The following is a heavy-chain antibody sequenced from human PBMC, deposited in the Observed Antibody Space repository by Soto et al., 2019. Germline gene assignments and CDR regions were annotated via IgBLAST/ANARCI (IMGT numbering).Heavy chain of an antibody. V-gene: IGHV1-69*13. Sequence: SVKVSCKASGGAFSSYAISWVRQAPGQGLEWMGGIIPIFGTAYYAQKFEGRVTITADESTSTAYMELSSLRSEDTAVYYCARAKVSADYYYYYGMDVWGQGTTVTFSS. CDR2: IIPIFGTA. CDR1: GGAFSSYA. CDR3: ARAKVSADYYYYYGMDV. J-gene: IGHJ6*02. D-gene: IGHD2-2*01.